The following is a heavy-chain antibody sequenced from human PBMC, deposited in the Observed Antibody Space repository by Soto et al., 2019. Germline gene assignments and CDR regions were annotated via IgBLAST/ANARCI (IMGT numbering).Heavy chain of an antibody. CDR1: GFTFSSYA. J-gene: IGHJ2*01. D-gene: IGHD4-4*01. CDR2: ISYDGSNK. Sequence: QVQLVESGGGVVQPGRSLRLSCAASGFTFSSYAMHWVRQAPGKGLEWVAVISYDGSNKYYADSVKGRFTISRDNSKNPLEPPMNSLRGEDTAVYFCARPLWRDDYNWGYFDLWGRGTLVTVSS. V-gene: IGHV3-30-3*01. CDR3: ARPLWRDDYNWGYFDL.